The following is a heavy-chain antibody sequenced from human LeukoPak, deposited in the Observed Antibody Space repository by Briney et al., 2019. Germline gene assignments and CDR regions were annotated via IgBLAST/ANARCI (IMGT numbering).Heavy chain of an antibody. CDR3: VRNKAVRSNWFDP. J-gene: IGHJ5*02. Sequence: SETLSLTCTVSGGSISSGDYYWSWIRQPPGKGLEWIGEINHSGSTNYNPSLKSRVTISVDTSKNQFSLKLSSVTAADTTVYYCVRNKAVRSNWFDPWGQGTLVTVSS. CDR2: INHSGST. V-gene: IGHV4-39*07. D-gene: IGHD1/OR15-1a*01. CDR1: GGSISSGDYY.